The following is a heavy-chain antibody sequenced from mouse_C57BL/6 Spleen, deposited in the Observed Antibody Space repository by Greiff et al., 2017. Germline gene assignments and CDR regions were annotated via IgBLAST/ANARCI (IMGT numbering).Heavy chain of an antibody. CDR2: IDPEDGET. CDR3: ARNYYCSSYGGFAY. Sequence: EVQLQQSGAELVKPGASVKLSCTASGFNIKDYYMHWVKQRTEQGLEWIGRIDPEDGETKYAPKFPGKATITADTSSNTAYLQLSSLTSEDTAVYYCARNYYCSSYGGFAYWGQGTLVTVS. V-gene: IGHV14-2*01. CDR1: GFNIKDYY. J-gene: IGHJ3*01. D-gene: IGHD1-1*01.